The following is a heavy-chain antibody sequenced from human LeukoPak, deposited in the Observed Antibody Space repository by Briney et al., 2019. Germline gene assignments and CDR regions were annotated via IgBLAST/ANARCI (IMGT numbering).Heavy chain of an antibody. D-gene: IGHD2-15*01. J-gene: IGHJ4*02. V-gene: IGHV1-69*13. CDR2: IIPIFGTA. CDR3: ARDGDCSGGSCYDY. CDR1: GGTFSSYA. Sequence: SVKVSCKASGGTFSSYAISWVRHAPGQGLEWMGGIIPIFGTANYAQKFQGRVTITAAESTSTAYMELSSLRSEDTAVYYCARDGDCSGGSCYDYWGQGTLVTVSS.